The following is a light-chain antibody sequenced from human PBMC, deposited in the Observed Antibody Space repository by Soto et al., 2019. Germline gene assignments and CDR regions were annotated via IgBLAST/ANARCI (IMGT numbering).Light chain of an antibody. V-gene: IGKV1-5*01. J-gene: IGKJ1*01. CDR3: QQYNSYSRT. CDR1: ESISSW. Sequence: DIQMTQSPSTQSASVGDRVTITCRASESISSWLAWYQQKPGKAPKLLIYDASSLESGVPSRFSGSRSGTEFTLTISSLQPDDFATYYCQQYNSYSRTFGQGAKVEIQ. CDR2: DAS.